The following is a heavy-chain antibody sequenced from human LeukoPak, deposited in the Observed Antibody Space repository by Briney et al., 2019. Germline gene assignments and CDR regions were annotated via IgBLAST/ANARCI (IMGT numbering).Heavy chain of an antibody. CDR2: IYPGDSDT. Sequence: GESLKISCKGSGYSFTSYWIGWVRQMPGKGLEWMGIIYPGDSDTRYSPSFQGQVTISADKSISTAYLQWSSLKASDTAMYYCARHVAGGSTSPGVAAAGSLDYWGQGTLVTVPS. CDR1: GYSFTSYW. CDR3: ARHVAGGSTSPGVAAAGSLDY. J-gene: IGHJ4*02. D-gene: IGHD6-13*01. V-gene: IGHV5-51*01.